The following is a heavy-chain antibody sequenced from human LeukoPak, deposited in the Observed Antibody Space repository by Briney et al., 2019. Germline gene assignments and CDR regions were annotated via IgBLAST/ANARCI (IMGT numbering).Heavy chain of an antibody. CDR1: GYTFSGYY. V-gene: IGHV1-18*04. CDR3: ARGYSSGWYYYYYYMDV. J-gene: IGHJ6*03. D-gene: IGHD6-19*01. CDR2: ISAYNGNT. Sequence: ASVKVSCKASGYTFSGYYMHWVRQAPGQGLEWMGWISAYNGNTNYAQKLQGRVTMTTDTSTSTAYMELRSLRSDDTAVYYCARGYSSGWYYYYYYMDVWGKGTTVTVSS.